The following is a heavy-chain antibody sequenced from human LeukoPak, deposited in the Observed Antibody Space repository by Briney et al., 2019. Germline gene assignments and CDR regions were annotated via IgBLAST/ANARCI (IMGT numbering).Heavy chain of an antibody. Sequence: SETLSLTCTVSGGSISSSSYYWGWIRQPPGKGLEWIGSINYSGSTYYNPSLKSRVTISVDTSKNQFSLKLSSVTAADTAVYYCARRGYDSSGSYRNYWGQGTLVTVSS. CDR1: GGSISSSSYY. CDR3: ARRGYDSSGSYRNY. J-gene: IGHJ4*02. D-gene: IGHD3-22*01. V-gene: IGHV4-39*01. CDR2: INYSGST.